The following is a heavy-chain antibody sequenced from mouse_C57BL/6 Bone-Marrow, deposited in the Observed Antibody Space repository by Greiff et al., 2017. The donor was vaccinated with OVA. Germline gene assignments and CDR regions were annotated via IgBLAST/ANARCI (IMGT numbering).Heavy chain of an antibody. V-gene: IGHV5-12*01. J-gene: IGHJ4*01. CDR1: GFTFSDFY. Sequence: EVLLVESGGGLVQPGGSLKLSCAASGFTFSDFYMYWIRQTPEKRLEWVAYISNGGGSTYYPDTVKGRFTISRDNAKNTLYLQMSRLRSEDTAIYYCERRGAMGYWGQGTSVTVSS. CDR3: ERRGAMGY. CDR2: ISNGGGST.